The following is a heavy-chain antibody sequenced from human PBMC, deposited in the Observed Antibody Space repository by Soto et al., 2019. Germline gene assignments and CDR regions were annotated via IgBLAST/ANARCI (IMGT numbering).Heavy chain of an antibody. CDR2: IKEDGSEK. D-gene: IGHD1-26*01. Sequence: GWSLRLSCAASEFTFSNFWMSWVRQAPGKGLEWVANIKEDGSEKYYVDSVKGRFTISRDSAKKSLYLQMDSLRAEDTAVYYCARLRKGGYCDYWGQGALVTVSS. CDR3: ARLRKGGYCDY. V-gene: IGHV3-7*03. CDR1: EFTFSNFW. J-gene: IGHJ4*02.